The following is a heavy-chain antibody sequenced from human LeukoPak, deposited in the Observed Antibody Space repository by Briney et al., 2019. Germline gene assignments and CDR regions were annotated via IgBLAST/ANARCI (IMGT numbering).Heavy chain of an antibody. CDR3: ARDRAPSYYMDV. V-gene: IGHV1-18*01. CDR2: ISAYNGNT. J-gene: IGHJ6*03. CDR1: GYTFTSYG. Sequence: ASVKVSCKASGYTFTSYGISWVRQAPGQGLEWMGWISAYNGNTNYAQKLQGRVTMTTDTSTSTAYMELSRLRSDDTAVYYCARDRAPSYYMDVWGKGTTVTISS. D-gene: IGHD4/OR15-4a*01.